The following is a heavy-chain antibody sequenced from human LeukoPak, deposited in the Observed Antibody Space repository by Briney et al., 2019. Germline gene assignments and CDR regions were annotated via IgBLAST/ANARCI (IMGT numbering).Heavy chain of an antibody. Sequence: ASVKVSCKASGYTFTSYDINWVRQATGQGLEWMGWMNPNSGNTGYAQKFQGRVTITRNTSISTAYMELSSLRSEDTAVYYCARGGTGADSGFIDAFDIWGQGTMVTVSS. CDR3: ARGGTGADSGFIDAFDI. V-gene: IGHV1-8*03. CDR2: MNPNSGNT. CDR1: GYTFTSYD. D-gene: IGHD5-12*01. J-gene: IGHJ3*02.